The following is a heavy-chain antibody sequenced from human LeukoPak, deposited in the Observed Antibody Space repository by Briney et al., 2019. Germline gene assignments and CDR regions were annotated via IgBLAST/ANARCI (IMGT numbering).Heavy chain of an antibody. CDR2: IYYSGST. Sequence: ETLSLTCTVSGGSISNYYWSWIRQPPGKGLEWIGFIYYSGSTNYNPSLKSRVTISVDTSKNQFSLKLSSVTAADTAVYYCARAPRGAGIPYFDYWGQGTLVAVSS. J-gene: IGHJ4*02. V-gene: IGHV4-59*01. CDR1: GGSISNYY. CDR3: ARAPRGAGIPYFDY. D-gene: IGHD6-19*01.